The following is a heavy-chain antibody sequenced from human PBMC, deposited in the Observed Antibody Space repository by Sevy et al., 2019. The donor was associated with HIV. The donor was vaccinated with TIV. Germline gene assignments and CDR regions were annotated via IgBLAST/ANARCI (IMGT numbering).Heavy chain of an antibody. D-gene: IGHD6-19*01. CDR3: ARGGGNGWYYFDY. Sequence: ASVKVSFKASGGTFSSYGISWVRQAPGQGLEWMGGIIPILGTVNYAQKFQGRVTITADESTKTAYMELGSLGSEDTAVYYCARGGGNGWYYFDYWGQETLVTVSS. V-gene: IGHV1-69*13. CDR1: GGTFSSYG. CDR2: IIPILGTV. J-gene: IGHJ4*02.